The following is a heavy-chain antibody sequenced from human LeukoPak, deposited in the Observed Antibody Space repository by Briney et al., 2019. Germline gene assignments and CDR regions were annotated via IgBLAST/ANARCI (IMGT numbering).Heavy chain of an antibody. D-gene: IGHD2-2*02. Sequence: GGSLRLSCAASGFTFSSYAMHWVRQAPGKGLEWVAVISYDGSNKYYADSVKGRFTISRDNSKNTLYLQMSSLRAEDTAVYYCARERIVVVPAAIPSKGLDYWGQGTLVTVSS. V-gene: IGHV3-30*15. CDR1: GFTFSSYA. CDR3: ARERIVVVPAAIPSKGLDY. CDR2: ISYDGSNK. J-gene: IGHJ4*02.